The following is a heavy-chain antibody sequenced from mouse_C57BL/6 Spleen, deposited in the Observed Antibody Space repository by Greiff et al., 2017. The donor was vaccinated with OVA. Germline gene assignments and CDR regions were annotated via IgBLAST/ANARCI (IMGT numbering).Heavy chain of an antibody. CDR1: GYTFTDYE. CDR3: TREGGPRFAY. D-gene: IGHD3-3*01. Sequence: VQLQQSGAELVRPGASVTLSCKASGYTFTDYEMHWVKQTPVHGLEWIGAIDPETGGTAYNQKFKGKAILTADKSSSTAYMELRSLTSEDSAVYYGTREGGPRFAYWGQGTLVTVSA. CDR2: IDPETGGT. V-gene: IGHV1-15*01. J-gene: IGHJ3*01.